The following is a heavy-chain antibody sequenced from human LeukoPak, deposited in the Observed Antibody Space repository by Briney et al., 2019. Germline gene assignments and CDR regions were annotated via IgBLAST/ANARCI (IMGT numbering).Heavy chain of an antibody. Sequence: GGSLRLSCAASGFTFSTYTMYWVRHPPGKRLEWISIIGNNGGGIHYADSVRGRFTISRDNSKNALYLQMNSLRVEDTAVYYCAIDPNWGTHSWGQGVLVTVSS. V-gene: IGHV3-23*01. J-gene: IGHJ4*02. CDR2: IGNNGGGI. D-gene: IGHD7-27*01. CDR1: GFTFSTYT. CDR3: AIDPNWGTHS.